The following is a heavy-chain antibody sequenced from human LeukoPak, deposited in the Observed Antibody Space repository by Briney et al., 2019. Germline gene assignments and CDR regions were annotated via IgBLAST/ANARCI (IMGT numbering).Heavy chain of an antibody. D-gene: IGHD3-16*02. Sequence: SETLSLTCAVSGYSISSGYYWGWIRQPPGKGLEWIGSIYHSGSTYYNPSLKSRVTISVDTSKNQFSLKLSSVTAADTAVYYCARERDYVWGSYRPRVDYWGQGTLVTVSS. V-gene: IGHV4-38-2*02. CDR2: IYHSGST. J-gene: IGHJ4*02. CDR1: GYSISSGYY. CDR3: ARERDYVWGSYRPRVDY.